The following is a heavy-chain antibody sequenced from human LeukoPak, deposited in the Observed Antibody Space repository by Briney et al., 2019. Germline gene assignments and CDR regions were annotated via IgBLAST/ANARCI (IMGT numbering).Heavy chain of an antibody. CDR2: IYYSGST. Sequence: SETLSLTCTVSGGSISSSSYYWGWIRQPPGKGLEWIGSIYYSGSTYYNPSPKSRVTISVDTSKNQFSLKLSSVTAADTAVYYCARQVDTAMVMIGFDPWGQGTLVTVSS. CDR3: ARQVDTAMVMIGFDP. V-gene: IGHV4-39*01. J-gene: IGHJ5*02. D-gene: IGHD5-18*01. CDR1: GGSISSSSYY.